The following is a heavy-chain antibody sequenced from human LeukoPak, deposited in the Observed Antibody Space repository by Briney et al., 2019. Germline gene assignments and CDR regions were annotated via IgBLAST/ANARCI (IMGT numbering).Heavy chain of an antibody. J-gene: IGHJ4*02. Sequence: PSETLSLTCTVSGGSISSYYWSRIRQPPGKGLEWIGYIYYSGSTNYNPSLKSRVTISVDTSKNQFSLKLSSVTAADTAVYYCARGRQQLALFDYWGQGTLVTVSS. CDR2: IYYSGST. V-gene: IGHV4-59*01. D-gene: IGHD6-13*01. CDR1: GGSISSYY. CDR3: ARGRQQLALFDY.